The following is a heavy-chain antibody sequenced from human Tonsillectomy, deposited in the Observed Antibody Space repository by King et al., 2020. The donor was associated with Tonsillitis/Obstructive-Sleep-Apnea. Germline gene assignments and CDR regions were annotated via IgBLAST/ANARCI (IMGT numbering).Heavy chain of an antibody. V-gene: IGHV4-39*01. CDR2: IDYSGST. D-gene: IGHD1-1*01. Sequence: QVQLQESGPGLVKPSETLSLTCTVSGGSISSSTYYWGWIRQPPGKGLEWIGTIDYSGSTYYKPSLKTRVTISVYTSNNQFYLKLSTVTAADTAVYYCARRVQLERRGDAFNIWCQGTMVTVSS. CDR1: GGSISSSTYY. CDR3: ARRVQLERRGDAFNI. J-gene: IGHJ3*02.